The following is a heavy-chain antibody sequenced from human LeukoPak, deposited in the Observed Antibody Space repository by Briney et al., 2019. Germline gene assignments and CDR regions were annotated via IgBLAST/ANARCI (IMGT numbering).Heavy chain of an antibody. D-gene: IGHD1-26*01. J-gene: IGHJ4*02. V-gene: IGHV4-59*12. CDR3: SRESGPFCPFGY. Sequence: SETLSLTCTVSGGSISTYYWTWIRQPPGQGLEWIGYIYYSGNTNYNPSLNSRATISVDTSKNQFSLKLNSVTAADTATYFCSRESGPFCPFGYWGQGTLVIVSS. CDR1: GGSISTYY. CDR2: IYYSGNT.